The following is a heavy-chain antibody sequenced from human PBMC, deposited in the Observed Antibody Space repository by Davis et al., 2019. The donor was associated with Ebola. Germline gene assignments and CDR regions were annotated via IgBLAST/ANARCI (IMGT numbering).Heavy chain of an antibody. Sequence: HTGGSLRLSCAASGFTFSSYWMHWVRQAPGKGLVWVSRINNDGSSKNYADSVKGRFTISRDNAKNTLYLQMNSLRAEDTAVYYCASRLLWFGDWGQGTLVTVSS. D-gene: IGHD3-10*01. J-gene: IGHJ4*02. CDR1: GFTFSSYW. V-gene: IGHV3-74*01. CDR2: INNDGSSK. CDR3: ASRLLWFGD.